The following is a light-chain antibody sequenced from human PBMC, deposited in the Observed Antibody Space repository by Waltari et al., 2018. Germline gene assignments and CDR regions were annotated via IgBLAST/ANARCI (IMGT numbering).Light chain of an antibody. J-gene: IGKJ5*01. CDR3: HQYYIPPLT. V-gene: IGKV4-1*01. CDR1: QSVLSTSNRKTY. Sequence: DIVMTQSPDSLAVSLGERATINCKSSQSVLSTSNRKTYIPWYQQKQGQTPRLLINWASTRASGVPDRFSGSGSGTDFTLTVSSLQAEDVAVYYCHQYYIPPLTFGQGTRLEIK. CDR2: WAS.